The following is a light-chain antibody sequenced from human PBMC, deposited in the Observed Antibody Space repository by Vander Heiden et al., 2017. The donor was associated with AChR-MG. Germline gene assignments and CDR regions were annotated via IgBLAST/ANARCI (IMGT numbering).Light chain of an antibody. Sequence: SYELTSPPSVSVSPRQTASISCAGDNLGNKDDFWYQQTAGPSLLLLTYQDRKRPSGIPERFSGANTGNTATLTISGTQAMDEADYYCQAWDSRIVFGGGTKLTVL. CDR3: QAWDSRIV. J-gene: IGLJ2*01. V-gene: IGLV3-1*01. CDR2: QDR. CDR1: NLGNKD.